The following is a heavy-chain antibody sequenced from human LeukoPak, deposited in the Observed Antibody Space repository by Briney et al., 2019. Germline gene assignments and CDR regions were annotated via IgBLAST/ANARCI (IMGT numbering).Heavy chain of an antibody. CDR1: GGSFSGYY. CDR3: ARALSIAGRSWYFDL. V-gene: IGHV4-34*01. CDR2: INHSGST. J-gene: IGHJ2*01. Sequence: SETLSLTCAVYGGSFSGYYWSWIRQPPGEGLEWIGEINHSGSTNYNPSLKSRVTISVDTSKHHFSLKLSSVTAADTAVYYCARALSIAGRSWYFDLWGRGTLVTVSS. D-gene: IGHD6-6*01.